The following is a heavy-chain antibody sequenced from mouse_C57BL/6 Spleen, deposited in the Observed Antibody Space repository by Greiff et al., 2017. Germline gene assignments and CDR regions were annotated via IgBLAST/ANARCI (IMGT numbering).Heavy chain of an antibody. Sequence: QVQLQQPGAELVKPGASVKLSCKASGYTFTSYWMHWVKQRPGQGLEWIGMIHPNRGSTNYNEKFKSKATLTVDKSSSTAYMQLSSLPSEDSAVYYCQITTVVATGYFDYWGQGTTLTVSS. CDR3: QITTVVATGYFDY. D-gene: IGHD1-1*01. CDR1: GYTFTSYW. J-gene: IGHJ2*01. CDR2: IHPNRGST. V-gene: IGHV1-64*01.